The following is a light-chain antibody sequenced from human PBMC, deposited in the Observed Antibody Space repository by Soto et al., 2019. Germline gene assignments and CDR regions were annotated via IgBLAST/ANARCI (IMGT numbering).Light chain of an antibody. CDR2: DAS. CDR1: QGISSA. CDR3: QQFNSYPT. J-gene: IGKJ3*01. Sequence: AIQLTQSPSSLSASVGDRVTITCRASQGISSALAWYQQKPGKAPKLLIYDASSLESGVPSRFSGSGSGTDFTLTISSLRPEDFATYYCQQFNSYPTFGPGTKVDIK. V-gene: IGKV1-13*02.